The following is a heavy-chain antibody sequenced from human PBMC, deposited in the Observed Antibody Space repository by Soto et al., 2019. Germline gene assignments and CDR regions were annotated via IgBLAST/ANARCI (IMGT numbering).Heavy chain of an antibody. J-gene: IGHJ6*02. V-gene: IGHV4-31*03. CDR2: IYYSGST. CDR1: GGSISSDGNY. CDR3: ARARMVRGIIYYYGMDV. D-gene: IGHD3-10*01. Sequence: SETLSLTCTVSGGSISSDGNYWSWIRQHPGKGLEWIGYIYYSGSTNYNPSLKSRVTISVDTSKNQFSLKLNSVTAADTAVYYRARARMVRGIIYYYGMDVWGQGTTVTVSS.